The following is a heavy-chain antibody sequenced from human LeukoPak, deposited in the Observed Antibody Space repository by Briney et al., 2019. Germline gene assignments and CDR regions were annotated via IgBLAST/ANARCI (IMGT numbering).Heavy chain of an antibody. Sequence: GASVKVSCKASGYTFTGYYMHWVRQAPGQGLEWMGWMNPNSGNTGYAQKFQGRVTITRNTSISTAYMELSSLRSEDTAVYYCARDPYSGTYGDTYYYYMDVWGKGTTVTISS. D-gene: IGHD1-26*01. J-gene: IGHJ6*03. CDR2: MNPNSGNT. CDR3: ARDPYSGTYGDTYYYYMDV. V-gene: IGHV1-8*03. CDR1: GYTFTGYY.